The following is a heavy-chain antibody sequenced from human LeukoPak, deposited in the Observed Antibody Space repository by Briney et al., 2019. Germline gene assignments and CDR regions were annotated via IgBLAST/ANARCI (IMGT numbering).Heavy chain of an antibody. CDR3: ARHFCTGSRCYYFDY. J-gene: IGHJ4*02. CDR2: ISYSGST. CDR1: GGSISGYY. D-gene: IGHD2-8*02. Sequence: SETLSLTCTVSGGSISGYYWSWIRQPPGKGVEWIGFISYSGSTSYNPSLKSRVTISLDTSKNQFSLELSSVTAADTAVFYCARHFCTGSRCYYFDYWGQGSLVTVSS. V-gene: IGHV4-59*08.